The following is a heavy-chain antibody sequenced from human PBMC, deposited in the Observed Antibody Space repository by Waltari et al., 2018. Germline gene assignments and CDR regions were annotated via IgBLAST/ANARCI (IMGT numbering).Heavy chain of an antibody. CDR1: GGSFSGYY. Sequence: QVQLQQWGAGLLKPSETLSLTCAVYGGSFSGYYWGWIRQPPGKGLEWIGEINHSGSTNYNPSLKSRVTISVDTSKNQFSLKLSSVTAADTAVYYCAKGRVAGVYYYYYMDVWGKGTTVTVSS. CDR3: AKGRVAGVYYYYYMDV. CDR2: INHSGST. J-gene: IGHJ6*03. V-gene: IGHV4-34*01. D-gene: IGHD6-19*01.